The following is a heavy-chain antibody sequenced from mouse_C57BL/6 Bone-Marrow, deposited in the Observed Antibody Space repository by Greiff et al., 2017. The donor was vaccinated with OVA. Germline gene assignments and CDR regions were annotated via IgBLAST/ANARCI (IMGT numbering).Heavy chain of an antibody. V-gene: IGHV5-2*01. D-gene: IGHD2-5*01. J-gene: IGHJ3*01. CDR3: ARHDYSNYPAWFAY. CDR1: EYEFPSHD. Sequence: EVHLVESGGGLVQPGESLKLSCESTEYEFPSHDLSWVRKTPEKRLELVAAINSNGGSTYYPDTMERRFIISRDNTKKTLYLQMSSLRSEDTALYYCARHDYSNYPAWFAYWGQGTLVTVSA. CDR2: INSNGGST.